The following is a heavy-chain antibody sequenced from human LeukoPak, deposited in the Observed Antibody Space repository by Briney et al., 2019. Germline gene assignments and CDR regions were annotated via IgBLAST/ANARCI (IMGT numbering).Heavy chain of an antibody. V-gene: IGHV4-39*07. J-gene: IGHJ4*02. Sequence: SETLSLTCTVSGGSISSSSYYWGWIRQPPGKGLEWIGSIYYSGSTYYNPSLKSRVTISVDTSKNQFSLKLSSVTAADTAVYYCARGGRYFDWLLGDFDYWGQGTLVTVSS. CDR1: GGSISSSSYY. CDR2: IYYSGST. D-gene: IGHD3-9*01. CDR3: ARGGRYFDWLLGDFDY.